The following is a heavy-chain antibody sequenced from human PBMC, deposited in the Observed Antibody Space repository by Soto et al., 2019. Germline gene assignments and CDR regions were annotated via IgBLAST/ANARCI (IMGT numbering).Heavy chain of an antibody. V-gene: IGHV1-58*01. J-gene: IGHJ6*02. Sequence: QMQLVQSGPEVKKPGTSVKVSCKASGFTFTSSAVQWVRQARGQRLEWIGWIVVGSGNTNYAQKFQERVTITRDMSTSTDYMELSSLRSEDTAVYYGAAVSKSYYYYGMDVWGQGTTVTVSS. CDR3: AAVSKSYYYYGMDV. CDR2: IVVGSGNT. CDR1: GFTFTSSA.